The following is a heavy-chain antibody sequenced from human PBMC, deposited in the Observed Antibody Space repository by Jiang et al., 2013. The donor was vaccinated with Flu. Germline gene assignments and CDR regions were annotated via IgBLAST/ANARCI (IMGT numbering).Heavy chain of an antibody. CDR2: IYYSGST. J-gene: IGHJ5*02. Sequence: GLVKPSETLSLTCTVSGGSISSYYWSWIRQPPGKGLEWIGYIYYSGSTNYNPSLKSRVTISVDTSKNQFSLKLSSVTAADTAVYYCAREAARKSLVFDPWGQGTLVTVSS. V-gene: IGHV4-59*12. CDR1: GGSISSYY. D-gene: IGHD6-13*01. CDR3: AREAARKSLVFDP.